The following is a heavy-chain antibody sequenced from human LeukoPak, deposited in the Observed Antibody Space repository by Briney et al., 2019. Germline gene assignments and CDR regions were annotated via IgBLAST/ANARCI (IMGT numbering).Heavy chain of an antibody. V-gene: IGHV3-30*02. CDR3: ARRSSSGWYPDYYYYYMDV. D-gene: IGHD6-19*01. J-gene: IGHJ6*03. Sequence: GGSLRLSCAASEFTFSNYGMHWVRQAPGKGLEWVAFIRDDGTNKYYADSVKGRFTISRDNSKNTLYLKMNSLRGEDTAVYYCARRSSSGWYPDYYYYYMDVWGKGTTVTISS. CDR2: IRDDGTNK. CDR1: EFTFSNYG.